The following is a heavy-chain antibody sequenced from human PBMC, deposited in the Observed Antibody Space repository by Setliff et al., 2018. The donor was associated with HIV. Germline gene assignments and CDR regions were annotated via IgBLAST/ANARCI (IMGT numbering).Heavy chain of an antibody. CDR2: IYNSGGT. D-gene: IGHD1-7*01. CDR1: GGSFSGYY. CDR3: ARGVGTTSNYYYMDV. J-gene: IGHJ6*03. Sequence: SETLSLTCAVYGGSFSGYYWSWIRQPPGKGLEWIGYIYNSGGTNYNPSLKSRVTISVDTSKNQFSLKLSSVTAADTAVYYCARGVGTTSNYYYMDVWGKGTTVTVS. V-gene: IGHV4-34*01.